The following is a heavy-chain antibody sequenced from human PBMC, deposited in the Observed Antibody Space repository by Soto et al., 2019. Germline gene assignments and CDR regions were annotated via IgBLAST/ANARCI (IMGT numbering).Heavy chain of an antibody. CDR3: AKGDYGDPKQYYFDY. CDR1: GFTFSSYA. CDR2: IIGSGGST. Sequence: PGGSLRLSCAASGFTFSSYAMSWVRQAPGKGLEWVSAIIGSGGSTYYADSVKGRFTISRDNSKNTLYLQMNSLRAEDTAVYYCAKGDYGDPKQYYFDYWGQGTLVTVSS. J-gene: IGHJ4*02. V-gene: IGHV3-23*01. D-gene: IGHD4-17*01.